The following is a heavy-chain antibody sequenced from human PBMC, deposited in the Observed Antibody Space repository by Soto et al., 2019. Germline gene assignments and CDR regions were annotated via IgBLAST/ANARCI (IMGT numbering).Heavy chain of an antibody. CDR3: ARDPYDILTGYPNFDY. D-gene: IGHD3-9*01. Sequence: EVQLVESGGGLVQPGGSLRLSCAASGFTFSSYWMSWVRQAPGKGLEWVANIKQDGSVKYYVDSVKGRFTISRDNAKNSLYLQMNSLRAEDTAVYYCARDPYDILTGYPNFDYWGQGTLVTVSS. V-gene: IGHV3-7*01. CDR2: IKQDGSVK. CDR1: GFTFSSYW. J-gene: IGHJ4*02.